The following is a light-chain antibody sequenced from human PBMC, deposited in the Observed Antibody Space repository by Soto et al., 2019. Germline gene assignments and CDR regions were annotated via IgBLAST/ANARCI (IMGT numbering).Light chain of an antibody. Sequence: SYELTQPPSVSVAPGQTARITCGGNNIGSKSVHWYQQKPGQAPVPVVYDDSDRPSGIPERFSGSNSGNTATLTISRVEAGDEADYYCQVWDSSSDDVVFGGGTQLTVL. CDR1: NIGSKS. V-gene: IGLV3-21*02. CDR2: DDS. CDR3: QVWDSSSDDVV. J-gene: IGLJ2*01.